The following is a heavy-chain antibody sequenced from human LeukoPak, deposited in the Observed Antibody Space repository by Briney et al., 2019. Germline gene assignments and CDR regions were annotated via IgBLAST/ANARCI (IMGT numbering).Heavy chain of an antibody. J-gene: IGHJ4*02. CDR2: ISGSGGST. CDR1: GFTFSSYA. D-gene: IGHD6-19*01. Sequence: GGSLRLSCAASGFTFSSYAMSWVRQAPGRGLEWVSAISGSGGSTYYADSVKGRFTISRDNSKNTLYLQMNSLRAEDTAVYYCANSHHDIAVAGGWGQGTLVTVSS. V-gene: IGHV3-23*01. CDR3: ANSHHDIAVAGG.